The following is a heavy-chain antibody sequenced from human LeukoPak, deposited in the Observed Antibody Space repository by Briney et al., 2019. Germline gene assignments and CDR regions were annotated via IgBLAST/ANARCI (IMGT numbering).Heavy chain of an antibody. CDR3: ARIVVVITSVANDAFDI. CDR1: GFTVSSNY. V-gene: IGHV4-39*01. D-gene: IGHD3-22*01. J-gene: IGHJ3*02. Sequence: PGGSLRLSCAASGFTVSSNYMSWVRQPPGKGLEWIGSIYYSGSTYYNPSLKSRVTISVDTSKNQFSLKLSSVTAADTAVYYCARIVVVITSVANDAFDIWGQGTMVTVSS. CDR2: IYYSGST.